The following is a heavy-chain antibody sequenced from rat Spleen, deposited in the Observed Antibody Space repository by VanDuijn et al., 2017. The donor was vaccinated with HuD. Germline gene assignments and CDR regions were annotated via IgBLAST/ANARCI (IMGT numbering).Heavy chain of an antibody. J-gene: IGHJ2*01. CDR3: AKRGWYYFDY. CDR2: ITSGGSNT. CDR1: GFTFSNYG. V-gene: IGHV5-25*01. Sequence: EVQVVESGGGIVQPGRSMKLSCDASGFTFSNYGMAWVRQAPKKGLEWVATITSGGSNTYYPDSVKGRFTISRDNAKSTLYLQMDSLRSEDTATYYCAKRGWYYFDYWGQGVMVTVSS.